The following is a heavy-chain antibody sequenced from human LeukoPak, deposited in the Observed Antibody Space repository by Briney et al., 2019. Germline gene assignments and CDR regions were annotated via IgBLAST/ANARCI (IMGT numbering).Heavy chain of an antibody. D-gene: IGHD3-10*01. V-gene: IGHV3-23*01. Sequence: GGSLRLSCAASGFSFSDAWMSWVRQAPGKGLEWVSAISGSGGSTYYADSVKGRFTISRDNSKNTLYLQMNSLRAEDTAVYYCAKYYYGSGSFYYYYYMDVWGKGTTVTVSS. CDR3: AKYYYGSGSFYYYYYMDV. CDR1: GFSFSDAW. J-gene: IGHJ6*03. CDR2: ISGSGGST.